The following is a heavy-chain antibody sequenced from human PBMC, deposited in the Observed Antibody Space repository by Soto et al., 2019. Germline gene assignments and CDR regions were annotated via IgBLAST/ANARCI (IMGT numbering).Heavy chain of an antibody. CDR2: IKQDGSEK. J-gene: IGHJ5*02. D-gene: IGHD6-6*01. Sequence: EVQLVESGGGLVQPGGSLRLSCAASGFTFSSYWMSWVRQAPGKGLEWVANIKQDGSEKYYVDSVKGRCTISRDNAKNSLYMQLNSLRAGDTAVYYCARSIAARLKWFDPWGQGTLVTVSS. CDR1: GFTFSSYW. V-gene: IGHV3-7*01. CDR3: ARSIAARLKWFDP.